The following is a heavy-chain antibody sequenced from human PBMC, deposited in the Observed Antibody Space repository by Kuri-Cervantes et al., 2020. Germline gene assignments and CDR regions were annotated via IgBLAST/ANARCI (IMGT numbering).Heavy chain of an antibody. J-gene: IGHJ4*02. CDR3: ARDSQRWTQGGID. D-gene: IGHD4-23*01. V-gene: IGHV3-11*04. CDR2: ISGTGSTI. Sequence: GGSRRPSWAASGFTSSAYYMSWIRQPPGKGLEWISYISGTGSTIFYADSVKGRFTIARDNAKRSLHLQMNSLRAEDTAVYYCARDSQRWTQGGIDWGQGTLVTVSS. CDR1: GFTSSAYY.